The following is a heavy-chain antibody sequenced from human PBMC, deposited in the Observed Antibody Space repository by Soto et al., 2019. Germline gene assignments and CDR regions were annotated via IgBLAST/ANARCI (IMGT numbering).Heavy chain of an antibody. J-gene: IGHJ4*02. CDR2: MTPNSGNT. V-gene: IGHV1-8*01. CDR3: VRAPLDYYSADYFDN. Sequence: QVQLVQSGAEVKRPGASVTVSCKASGYMFRENDINWVRQATGQGLERMGWMTPNSGNTGYAQKFHGRVIMTRDTATSTAYMELSSLRSEDTAVYFCVRAPLDYYSADYFDNWGQGTPVIVSS. CDR1: GYMFREND. D-gene: IGHD2-21*01.